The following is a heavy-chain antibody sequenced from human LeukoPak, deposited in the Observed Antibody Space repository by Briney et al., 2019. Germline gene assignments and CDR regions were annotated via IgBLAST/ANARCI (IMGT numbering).Heavy chain of an antibody. D-gene: IGHD3-10*01. J-gene: IGHJ4*02. CDR1: GFTFSSYG. CDR3: AKDPYYYGSGSYCDY. V-gene: IGHV3-30*02. Sequence: GGSLRLSCAASGFTFSSYGMHWVRQAPGKGLEWVAFIRYDGSNKYYADSVKGRFTISRDNSKNTLYLQMNSLRAEDTAVYYCAKDPYYYGSGSYCDYWGQGTPVTVSS. CDR2: IRYDGSNK.